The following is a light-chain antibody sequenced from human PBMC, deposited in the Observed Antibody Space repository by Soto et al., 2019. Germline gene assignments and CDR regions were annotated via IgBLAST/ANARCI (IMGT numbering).Light chain of an antibody. Sequence: AIQMTQSPSSLSASVGDRVTITCRASQAIRNDLDWYQQKPGKAPKLLIYAASNLQSGVPSRFSGSGSGTDFTPTISSLQPEDFATYYCLQEFTYPYTFGQGTKLEIK. CDR2: AAS. CDR1: QAIRND. V-gene: IGKV1-6*01. J-gene: IGKJ2*01. CDR3: LQEFTYPYT.